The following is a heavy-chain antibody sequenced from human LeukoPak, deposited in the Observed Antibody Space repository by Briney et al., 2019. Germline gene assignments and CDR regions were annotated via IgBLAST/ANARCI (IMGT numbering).Heavy chain of an antibody. V-gene: IGHV1-69-2*01. CDR3: AIVRHCITGNYYMDV. D-gene: IGHD1-20*01. Sequence: ASMKSSCKVSGYTFTDYYMHWGQQNPGKRLEWMGLVDPEEGETIYIEKFQGRDTITADTSTDTAYMERSSLRSEDTAVYYCAIVRHCITGNYYMDVWGKGTTVTVSS. CDR2: VDPEEGET. J-gene: IGHJ6*03. CDR1: GYTFTDYY.